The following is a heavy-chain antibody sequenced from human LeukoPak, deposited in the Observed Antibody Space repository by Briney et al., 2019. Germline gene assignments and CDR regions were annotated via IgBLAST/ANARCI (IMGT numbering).Heavy chain of an antibody. J-gene: IGHJ6*03. Sequence: GGSLRLSCAASGFTVSSNYMSWVRQAPGKGLEWVSVIYSGGSTYYADSVKGRFTISRDNSKNTLYLQMNSLRAEDTAVYYCARIIAAAGTGDYYYYMDVWGKGTRVTVSS. CDR3: ARIIAAAGTGDYYYYMDV. CDR2: IYSGGST. CDR1: GFTVSSNY. D-gene: IGHD6-13*01. V-gene: IGHV3-66*02.